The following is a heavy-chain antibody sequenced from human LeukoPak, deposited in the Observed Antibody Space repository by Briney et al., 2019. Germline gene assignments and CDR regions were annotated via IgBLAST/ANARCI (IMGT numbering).Heavy chain of an antibody. CDR2: INPNSGGT. V-gene: IGHV1-2*02. D-gene: IGHD1-26*01. CDR1: GYTFTGYY. Sequence: ASVKVSCKASGYTFTGYYMHWVRQAPGQGLEWMGWINPNSGGTNYAQKFQGRVTMTRDTSISTAYMELSRLRSDDTAVYYCARDLFTGAEDPKGSYWGQGTLVTVSS. J-gene: IGHJ4*02. CDR3: ARDLFTGAEDPKGSY.